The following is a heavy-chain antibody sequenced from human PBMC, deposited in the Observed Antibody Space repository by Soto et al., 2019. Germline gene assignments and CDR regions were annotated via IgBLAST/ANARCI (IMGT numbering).Heavy chain of an antibody. CDR2: INAGNGNT. V-gene: IGHV1-3*01. D-gene: IGHD3-3*01. CDR1: GYTFTTYD. CDR3: ARPLRFLEWSPPSPDYYYYGMDV. Sequence: ASVKVSCKASGYTFTTYDISWVRQAPGQGLEWMGWINAGNGNTKYSQKFQGRVTITRDTSASTAYMELSSLRSEDTAVYYCARPLRFLEWSPPSPDYYYYGMDVWGQGTTVTVS. J-gene: IGHJ6*02.